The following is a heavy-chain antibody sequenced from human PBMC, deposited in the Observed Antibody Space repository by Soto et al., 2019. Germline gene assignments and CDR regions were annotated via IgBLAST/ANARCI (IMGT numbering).Heavy chain of an antibody. V-gene: IGHV4-59*01. Sequence: PSETLSLTCTVSGGSINNYYLSWIRQSPGKGLEWIGYIYYSGTTNYNPSLKRRVTISIDRSENQFSLKVSSVTAADTAVYFCTRATYYRYYFDVWGHGTLVTVSS. D-gene: IGHD3-10*01. CDR3: TRATYYRYYFDV. J-gene: IGHJ4*01. CDR1: GGSINNYY. CDR2: IYYSGTT.